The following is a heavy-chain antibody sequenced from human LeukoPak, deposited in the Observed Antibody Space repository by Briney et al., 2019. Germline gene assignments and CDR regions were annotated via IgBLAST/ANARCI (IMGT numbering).Heavy chain of an antibody. J-gene: IGHJ3*02. V-gene: IGHV3-30*18. CDR1: GFTFSSYG. CDR3: ANALLYYYGSGSYFRVDAFDI. CDR2: ISYDGSNK. Sequence: GGSLRLSCAASGFTFSSYGMHWVRQAPGKGLEWVAVISYDGSNKYYADFVKGRFTISRDNSKNTLYLQMNSLRAEDTAVYYCANALLYYYGSGSYFRVDAFDIWGQGTMVTVSS. D-gene: IGHD3-10*01.